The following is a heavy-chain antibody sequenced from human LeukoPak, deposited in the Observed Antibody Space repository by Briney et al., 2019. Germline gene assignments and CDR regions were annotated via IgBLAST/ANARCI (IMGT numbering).Heavy chain of an antibody. CDR2: IIPIFGTA. CDR1: GGTFSSYA. CDR3: ARVTPDCGGDCYNYYFDY. D-gene: IGHD2-21*02. V-gene: IGHV1-69*05. Sequence: SVKVSCKASGGTFSSYAISWVRQAPGQGLEWMGGIIPIFGTANYAQKLQGRVTITTDESTSTAYMELSSLRSEDTAVYYCARVTPDCGGDCYNYYFDYWGQGTLVTVSS. J-gene: IGHJ4*02.